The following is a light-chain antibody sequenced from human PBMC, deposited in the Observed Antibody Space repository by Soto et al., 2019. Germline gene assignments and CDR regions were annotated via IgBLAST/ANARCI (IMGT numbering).Light chain of an antibody. CDR2: GAS. CDR3: QQYYSYPRT. J-gene: IGKJ1*01. V-gene: IGKV1-12*01. CDR1: RGVSTW. Sequence: DIQMTQSPSSVAASVGDRVTITCRASRGVSTWLGWYQQKPGRAPKLLIYGASNLENGVPSRFSGSGSGTDFTLTISCLQSEDFATYYCQQYYSYPRTFGQGTKVDIK.